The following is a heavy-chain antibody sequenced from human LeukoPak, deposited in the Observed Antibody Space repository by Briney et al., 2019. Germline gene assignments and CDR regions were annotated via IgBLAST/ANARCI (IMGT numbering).Heavy chain of an antibody. J-gene: IGHJ4*02. V-gene: IGHV4-59*01. CDR1: GGSIGSYY. Sequence: PSETLSLTCTVSGGSIGSYYWSWIRQPPGKGLEWIGYIYYSGSTNYNPSLKSRVTISVDTSKNQFSLKLSSVTAADTAVYYCARSYDSSGSYYFHYWGQGTLVTVSS. CDR3: ARSYDSSGSYYFHY. CDR2: IYYSGST. D-gene: IGHD3-22*01.